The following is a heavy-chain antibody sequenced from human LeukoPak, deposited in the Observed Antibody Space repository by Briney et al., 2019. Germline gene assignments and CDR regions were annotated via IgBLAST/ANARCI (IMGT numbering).Heavy chain of an antibody. Sequence: GGSLRLSCAASGFTFGSYGMHWVRQAPGKGLEWVAVISYDGSNKYYADSVKGRFTISRDNSKNALYLQMNSLRAEDTAVYYCATLGATTNVSDYWGQGTLVTVSS. CDR3: ATLGATTNVSDY. J-gene: IGHJ4*02. CDR2: ISYDGSNK. CDR1: GFTFGSYG. V-gene: IGHV3-30*03. D-gene: IGHD1-26*01.